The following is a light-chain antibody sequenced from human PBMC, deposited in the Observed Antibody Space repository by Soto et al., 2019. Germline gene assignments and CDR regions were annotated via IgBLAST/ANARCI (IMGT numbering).Light chain of an antibody. Sequence: LTQPASVSGSPGQSIAISCTGTSSDIGSYNYVSWYQQHPGKAPKLMIYDVSNRPSGVSDRFSGSKSGNTASLTISGLQAEDEADYYCKSFTTSTTYVFGTGTKVTVL. CDR1: SSDIGSYNY. CDR3: KSFTTSTTYV. V-gene: IGLV2-14*01. J-gene: IGLJ1*01. CDR2: DVS.